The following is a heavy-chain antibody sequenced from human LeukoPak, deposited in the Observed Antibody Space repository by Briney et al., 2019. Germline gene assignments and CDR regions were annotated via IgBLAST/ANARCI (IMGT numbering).Heavy chain of an antibody. D-gene: IGHD3-10*01. CDR3: ARLRRITMVRGVIGGLYYYVDV. CDR2: INHSGST. CDR1: GFTFSSFA. J-gene: IGHJ6*03. V-gene: IGHV4-34*01. Sequence: PGGSLRLSCAASGFTFSSFAMVWVRQPPGKGLEWIGEINHSGSTNYNPSLKSRVTISVDTSKNQFSLKLSSVTAADTAVYYCARLRRITMVRGVIGGLYYYVDVWGKGTTVTISS.